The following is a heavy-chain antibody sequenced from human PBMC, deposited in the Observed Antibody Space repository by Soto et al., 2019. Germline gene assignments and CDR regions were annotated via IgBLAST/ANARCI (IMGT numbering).Heavy chain of an antibody. J-gene: IGHJ5*02. CDR1: GYTFNTYG. V-gene: IGHV1-18*01. CDR2: ISAYDGKT. CDR3: ARDPHEFWTSYWFDP. Sequence: GALVKVSCKTSGYTFNTYGINWVRQAPGQGLELMGWISAYDGKTTYAEKFQGRVTLTTDTSTSTAYMELRSLRSDDTAIYYCARDPHEFWTSYWFDPWGQGTPVTVPQ. D-gene: IGHD3-3*01.